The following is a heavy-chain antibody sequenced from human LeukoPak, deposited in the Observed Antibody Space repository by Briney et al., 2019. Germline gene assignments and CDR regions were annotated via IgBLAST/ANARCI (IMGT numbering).Heavy chain of an antibody. Sequence: GGSLRLSCAASGFTFSSYEMNWVRQAPGKGLEWVSYISSSGSTIYYADSVKGRFTISGDNAKNSLYLQMNSLRAEDTAVYYCARVTPQYGDYVNWYFDLWGRGTLVTVSS. CDR1: GFTFSSYE. CDR3: ARVTPQYGDYVNWYFDL. D-gene: IGHD4-17*01. V-gene: IGHV3-48*03. CDR2: ISSSGSTI. J-gene: IGHJ2*01.